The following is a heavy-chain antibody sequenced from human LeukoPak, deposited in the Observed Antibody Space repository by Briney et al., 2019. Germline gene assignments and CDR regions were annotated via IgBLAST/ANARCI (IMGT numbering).Heavy chain of an antibody. CDR2: ISNTGGTI. D-gene: IGHD3-10*01. CDR1: GFTFSNYW. V-gene: IGHV3-48*04. Sequence: PGGSLRLSCAASGFTFSNYWMHWVRQAPGKGLEWVSYISNTGGTIYYADSVKGRFTISRANAKNSLYLQMNNLRVEDTAVYYCARVSGGDYFDYWGQGTLVTVSS. CDR3: ARVSGGDYFDY. J-gene: IGHJ4*02.